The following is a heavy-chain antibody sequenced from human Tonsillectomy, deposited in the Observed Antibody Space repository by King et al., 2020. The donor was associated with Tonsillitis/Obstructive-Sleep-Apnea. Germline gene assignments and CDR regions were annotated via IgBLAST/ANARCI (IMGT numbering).Heavy chain of an antibody. CDR2: IYYSGST. D-gene: IGHD4-17*01. CDR1: GGSVSSGSYY. CDR3: ARAVTTGDDAFDI. J-gene: IGHJ3*02. Sequence: QLQESGPGLVKPSETLSLTCTVSGGSVSSGSYYWRWIRQPPGKGLEWIGYIYYSGSTNYNPSLKSRVTISVDTSKNQFSLKLSSVTAADTAVYYCARAVTTGDDAFDIWGQGTMVTVSS. V-gene: IGHV4-61*01.